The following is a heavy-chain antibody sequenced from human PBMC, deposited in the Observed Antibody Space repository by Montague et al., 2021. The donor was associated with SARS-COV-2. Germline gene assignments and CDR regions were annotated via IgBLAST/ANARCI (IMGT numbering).Heavy chain of an antibody. CDR3: ANLYSYGS. CDR2: ISTGSSYI. CDR1: GFTFSSYS. D-gene: IGHD5-18*01. Sequence: SLRLSCAASGFTFSSYSMNWVRQAPGQGLEWVSSISTGSSYIYYADSVKGRFTISRDNAKNSLYLQMNSLRAEDTAVYYCANLYSYGSWGQGTLVTVSS. V-gene: IGHV3-21*01. J-gene: IGHJ4*02.